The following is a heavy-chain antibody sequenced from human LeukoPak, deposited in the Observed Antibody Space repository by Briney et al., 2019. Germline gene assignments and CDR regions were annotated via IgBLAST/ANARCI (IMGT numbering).Heavy chain of an antibody. J-gene: IGHJ4*02. D-gene: IGHD3-10*01. CDR3: ARRWFGELQFDY. CDR1: GYTFTTYG. V-gene: IGHV1-18*01. CDR2: ISAYNDNT. Sequence: ASVKVSCKASGYTFTTYGITWVRQAPGQGLEWMGWISAYNDNTNYAQKLQGRVTMTTDTSTSTAYMELRSLRSDDTAAYYCARRWFGELQFDYWGQRTLVTVSS.